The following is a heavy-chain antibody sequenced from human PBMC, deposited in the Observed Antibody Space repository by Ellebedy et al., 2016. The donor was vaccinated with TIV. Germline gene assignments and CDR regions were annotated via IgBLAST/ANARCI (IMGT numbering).Heavy chain of an antibody. CDR1: Y. CDR3: ARGADYFDS. CDR2: IYYSGST. Sequence: YMTWVRQPPGKGLEWVGYIYYSGSTDYYPSLKGRVTISVDTSRNQFSLKVRSVTAADTAIYYCARGADYFDSWGQGALVTVSS. J-gene: IGHJ4*02. V-gene: IGHV4-30-4*08.